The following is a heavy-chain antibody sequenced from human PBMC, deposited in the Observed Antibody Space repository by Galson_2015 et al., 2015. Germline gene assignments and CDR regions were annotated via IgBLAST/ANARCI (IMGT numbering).Heavy chain of an antibody. D-gene: IGHD6-19*01. J-gene: IGHJ2*01. CDR2: IWYDGNNK. V-gene: IGHV3-33*01. Sequence: SLRLSCAASGFSFSTYGMHWVRQAPGKGLEWVAVIWYDGNNKYYADSVKGRFTISRGNSKNTLYLQMNSLRAEDTAVYYCARPLYSSGWDWYFDLWGRGTLVTVSS. CDR3: ARPLYSSGWDWYFDL. CDR1: GFSFSTYG.